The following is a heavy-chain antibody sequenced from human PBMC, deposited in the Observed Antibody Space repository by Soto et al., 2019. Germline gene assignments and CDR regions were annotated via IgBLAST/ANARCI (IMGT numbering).Heavy chain of an antibody. V-gene: IGHV3-15*01. CDR1: GFSFSNTW. Sequence: EVQLVESGGGLVRPGGSLRLSCAASGFSFSNTWMNWVRQAPGKGLEWVGRIKTKTDRGTPLYAAAVRGRFTISSDDSKNTLYLQMNSLSPEDTAVYYCTTVRNGWDLYFGNGGQGTLVTVSS. CDR2: IKTKTDRGTP. CDR3: TTVRNGWDLYFGN. D-gene: IGHD1-26*01. J-gene: IGHJ4*02.